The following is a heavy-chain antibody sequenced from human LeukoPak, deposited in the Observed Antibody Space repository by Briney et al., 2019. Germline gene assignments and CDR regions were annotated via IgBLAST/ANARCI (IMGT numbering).Heavy chain of an antibody. V-gene: IGHV3-33*06. D-gene: IGHD4-11*01. Sequence: GRSLRLSCAASGFTYSHYGMQWVRQAPGKGLEWVAVICSDGTYKSYPAPVKCRFPISRDNSRNTLYLQMNSLRGEDTAVYYCAKDAQRGFDYSNSLDYWGQGTLVTVSS. CDR3: AKDAQRGFDYSNSLDY. CDR1: GFTYSHYG. CDR2: ICSDGTYK. J-gene: IGHJ4*02.